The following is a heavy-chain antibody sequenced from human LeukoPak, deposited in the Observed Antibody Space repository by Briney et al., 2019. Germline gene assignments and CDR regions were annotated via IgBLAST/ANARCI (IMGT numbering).Heavy chain of an antibody. Sequence: GGSLRLSCIASGFTFSSYEMSWVREAPGKGLEWVSYISSSSGIFYADSVKGRFTISRDNAKNSLYLQMNSLRAEDTAVYYCARGFSYWGQGTLVTVSS. CDR3: ARGFSY. CDR1: GFTFSSYE. V-gene: IGHV3-48*03. J-gene: IGHJ4*02. CDR2: ISSSSGI.